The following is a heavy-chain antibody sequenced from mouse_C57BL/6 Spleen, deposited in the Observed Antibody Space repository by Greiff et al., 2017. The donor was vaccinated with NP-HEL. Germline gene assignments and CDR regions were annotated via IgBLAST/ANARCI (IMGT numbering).Heavy chain of an antibody. CDR3: TTHYYGSSYGLMDY. Sequence: VQLQQPGAELVRPGASVKLSCTASGFHIKDDYMHWVKQRPEQGLAWIGWIDPENGDTEYASQFQGKATLTADTSSNTAYLQLSSRRSEDTAVYYGTTHYYGSSYGLMDYWGQGTSVTVSS. CDR2: IDPENGDT. CDR1: GFHIKDDY. J-gene: IGHJ4*01. D-gene: IGHD1-1*01. V-gene: IGHV14-4*01.